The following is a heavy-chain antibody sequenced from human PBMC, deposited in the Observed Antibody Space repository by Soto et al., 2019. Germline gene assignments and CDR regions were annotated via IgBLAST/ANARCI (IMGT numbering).Heavy chain of an antibody. Sequence: GASVKVSCKASGYTFTGYYMHWVRQAPGQGLEWMGWINPNSGGTNYAQKFQGWVTMTRDTSISTAYMELSRLRSDDTAVYYCARDLCTNGVCPYGMDVWGQGTTVTVSS. J-gene: IGHJ6*02. V-gene: IGHV1-2*04. CDR1: GYTFTGYY. CDR2: INPNSGGT. D-gene: IGHD2-8*01. CDR3: ARDLCTNGVCPYGMDV.